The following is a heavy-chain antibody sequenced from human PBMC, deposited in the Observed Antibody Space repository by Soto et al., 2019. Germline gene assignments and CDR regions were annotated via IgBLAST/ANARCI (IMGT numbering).Heavy chain of an antibody. D-gene: IGHD5-12*01. CDR3: VRNGASGFHFVY. CDR2: TSGNGDST. Sequence: GGSLRLSCAASGFTFSSYAMSWVRQAPGKGLEWVSGTSGNGDSTYYAESVKGRFTISRDNSKNTLYLQMNSLRAEDTAVYYCVRNGASGFHFVYWGQGTLVTVSS. J-gene: IGHJ4*02. V-gene: IGHV3-23*01. CDR1: GFTFSSYA.